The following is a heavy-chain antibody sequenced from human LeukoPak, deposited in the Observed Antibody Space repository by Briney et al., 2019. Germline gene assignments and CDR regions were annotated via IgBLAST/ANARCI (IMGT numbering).Heavy chain of an antibody. D-gene: IGHD3-3*01. CDR1: GGSISSYY. J-gene: IGHJ4*02. Sequence: PSETLSLTCTVSGGSISSYYWSWIRQPPGKGLEWMGYIYYSGSTNYNPSLKSRVTISVDTSKNQFSLKLSSVTAADTAVYYCARAWSDQNENDYWGQGTLVTVSS. CDR2: IYYSGST. V-gene: IGHV4-59*01. CDR3: ARAWSDQNENDY.